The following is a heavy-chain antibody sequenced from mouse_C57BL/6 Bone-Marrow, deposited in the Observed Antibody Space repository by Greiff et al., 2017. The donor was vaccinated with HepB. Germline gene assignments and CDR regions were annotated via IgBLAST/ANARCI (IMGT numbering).Heavy chain of an antibody. CDR1: GYSITSGYD. CDR3: ARDQYYGSSYAWFAY. Sequence: EVMLVESGPGMVKPSQSLSFTCTVTGYSITSGYDWHWIRHFPGNKLEWMGYISYSGSTNYNPSLKSRISITHDTSKNHFFLKLNSVTTEDTATYYCARDQYYGSSYAWFAYWGQGTLVTVSA. V-gene: IGHV3-1*01. CDR2: ISYSGST. J-gene: IGHJ3*01. D-gene: IGHD1-1*01.